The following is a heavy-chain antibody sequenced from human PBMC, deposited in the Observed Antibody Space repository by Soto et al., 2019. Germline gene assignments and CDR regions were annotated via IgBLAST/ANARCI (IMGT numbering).Heavy chain of an antibody. Sequence: GGSLRLSCAASGFTFSSYGMHWVRQAPGKGLEWVAVISYDGSNKYYADSVKGRFTISRDNSKNTLYLQMNSLRAEDTAVYYCARYYAYWNSRKGVDPWGQGTLDTVSS. V-gene: IGHV3-30*03. CDR2: ISYDGSNK. D-gene: IGHD1-7*01. CDR3: ARYYAYWNSRKGVDP. J-gene: IGHJ5*02. CDR1: GFTFSSYG.